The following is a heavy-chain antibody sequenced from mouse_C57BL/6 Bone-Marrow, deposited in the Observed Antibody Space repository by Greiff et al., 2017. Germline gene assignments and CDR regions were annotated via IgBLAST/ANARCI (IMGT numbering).Heavy chain of an antibody. D-gene: IGHD1-1*01. Sequence: VQLQQSGAELVRPGASVKLSCTASGFNIKDDYMHWVKQRPEQGLEWIGWIDPENGDTEYASKFQGKATITADTSSNTAYLQLSSLSSEDTAVYYCATITAEDGYWGQGTTLTVSS. CDR2: IDPENGDT. CDR3: ATITAEDGY. V-gene: IGHV14-4*01. J-gene: IGHJ2*01. CDR1: GFNIKDDY.